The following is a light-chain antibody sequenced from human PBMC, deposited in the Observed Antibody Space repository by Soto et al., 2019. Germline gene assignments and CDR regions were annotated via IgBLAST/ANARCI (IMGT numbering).Light chain of an antibody. V-gene: IGKV1-5*01. CDR2: AAS. CDR3: HQTYIAPWA. J-gene: IGKJ1*01. Sequence: DIQMTQSPSTLSGSVGDRVTITCQASQTISSWLAWYQQKPGKAPDLLIYAASSLKNGVPSRFSGSGSGTEFTLTISSLQPEDSATYFCHQTYIAPWAFGQGTKVDIK. CDR1: QTISSW.